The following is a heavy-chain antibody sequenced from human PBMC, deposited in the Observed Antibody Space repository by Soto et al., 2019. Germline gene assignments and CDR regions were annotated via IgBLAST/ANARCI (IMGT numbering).Heavy chain of an antibody. J-gene: IGHJ6*03. Sequence: VQLVESGGGLVQPGGSLRLSCAASGFTFSSYWMTWVRQAPGKGLEWVANIEQDGSEKHYVDSVKGRFTMSRDNAGSSLSLHMNSLRAEDTAVYYCARVSVGFFYYMDVWGKGTTVTVSS. CDR2: IEQDGSEK. CDR1: GFTFSSYW. V-gene: IGHV3-7*01. D-gene: IGHD2-15*01. CDR3: ARVSVGFFYYMDV.